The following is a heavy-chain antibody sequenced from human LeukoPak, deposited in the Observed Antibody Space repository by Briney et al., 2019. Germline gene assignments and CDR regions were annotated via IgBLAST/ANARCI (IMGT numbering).Heavy chain of an antibody. CDR3: AGDSYSSSSFGY. J-gene: IGHJ4*02. V-gene: IGHV4-31*03. Sequence: PSETLSLTCTVSGGSISSGGYYWSWIRQHPGKGLEWIGYIYYSGSTYYNPSLKSRVTISVDTTKNQFSLKLSSVTAADTAVYYCAGDSYSSSSFGYWGQGTLVTVSS. CDR1: GGSISSGGYY. D-gene: IGHD6-6*01. CDR2: IYYSGST.